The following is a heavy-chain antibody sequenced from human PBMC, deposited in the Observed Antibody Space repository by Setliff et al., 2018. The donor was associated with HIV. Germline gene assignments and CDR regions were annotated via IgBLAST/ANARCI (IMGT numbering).Heavy chain of an antibody. J-gene: IGHJ5*02. CDR3: ARLRVGSGNWFDP. V-gene: IGHV4-34*01. CDR2: LSPSGTT. D-gene: IGHD3-10*01. Sequence: PSETLSLTCTVYGGSFSNYYTNWIRQPPGKGLEWIGELSPSGTTRSNPSLQSRVTISLDTSNNQFSLKLSSVTAADTAVYYCARLRVGSGNWFDPWGQGTLVTVSS. CDR1: GGSFSNYY.